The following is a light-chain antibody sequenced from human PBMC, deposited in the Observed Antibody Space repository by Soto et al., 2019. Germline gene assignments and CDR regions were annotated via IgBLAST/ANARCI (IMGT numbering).Light chain of an antibody. CDR1: QTISSW. V-gene: IGKV1-5*03. CDR3: QLYNSYSEA. CDR2: KAS. J-gene: IGKJ1*01. Sequence: DIQMTQSPSTLSGSVGDRVTITCRASQTISSWLAWYQQKPGKAPKLLIYKASTLKSGVPSRFSGSGSGTEFTLTISSLQPDDFATYYCQLYNSYSEAFGQGTKVDNK.